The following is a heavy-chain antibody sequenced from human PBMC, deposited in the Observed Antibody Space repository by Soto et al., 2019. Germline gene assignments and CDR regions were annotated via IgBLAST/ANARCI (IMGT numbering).Heavy chain of an antibody. CDR2: ISYDGSNK. CDR3: AKARDSSSWYGVDY. V-gene: IGHV3-30*18. CDR1: GFTFSSYG. J-gene: IGHJ4*02. Sequence: QVQLVESGGGVVQPGRSLRLSCAASGFTFSSYGMHWVRQAPGKGLEWVAVISYDGSNKYYADSVKGRFTISRDNSKNTLDLQMNSLRAEDTAVYYCAKARDSSSWYGVDYWGQGTLVTVSS. D-gene: IGHD6-13*01.